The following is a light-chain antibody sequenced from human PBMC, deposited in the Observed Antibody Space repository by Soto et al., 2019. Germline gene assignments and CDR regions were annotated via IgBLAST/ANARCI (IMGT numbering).Light chain of an antibody. CDR3: QKRSNWPPIT. Sequence: EIVLTQSPATLSLSPGERATLSCRASQSVSSYLAWYQQKPGQAPRLLIYDASNRATGIPARFSGSGSGTDFTLTISSLEPEDFAVYYCQKRSNWPPITFGQGTPL. J-gene: IGKJ5*01. V-gene: IGKV3-11*01. CDR2: DAS. CDR1: QSVSSY.